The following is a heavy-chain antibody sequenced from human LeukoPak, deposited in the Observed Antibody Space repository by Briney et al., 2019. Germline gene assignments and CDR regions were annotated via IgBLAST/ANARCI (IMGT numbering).Heavy chain of an antibody. J-gene: IGHJ4*02. D-gene: IGHD3-22*01. CDR1: GYSFTSYW. CDR2: IYPGDSDT. V-gene: IGHV5-51*01. Sequence: GESLKISCKGSGYSFTSYWIGWVRQMPGKGLEWMGIIYPGDSDTRYSPAFQGQVTISADKSISTAYLQWSSLKASDTAMYYCARQAYYYNSSGYYPYYYFDYWGQGTLVTVSS. CDR3: ARQAYYYNSSGYYPYYYFDY.